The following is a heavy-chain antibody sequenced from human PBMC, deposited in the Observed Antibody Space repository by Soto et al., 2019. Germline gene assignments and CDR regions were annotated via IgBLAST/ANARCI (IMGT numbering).Heavy chain of an antibody. CDR3: AREGGDGYGWEGYWFLDL. D-gene: IGHD5-12*01. CDR2: FTPALGTA. CDR1: GGTYSRYP. V-gene: IGHV1-69*06. J-gene: IGHJ2*01. Sequence: QAHLLPSGAEMKQPGSSVKVSCKASGGTYSRYPINWLRQAPGHGREWLRSFTPALGTANYPKKLQDRLTITADTSASTTYLKVRSLRSENPGLYYCAREGGDGYGWEGYWFLDLWGRGTLVTVAS.